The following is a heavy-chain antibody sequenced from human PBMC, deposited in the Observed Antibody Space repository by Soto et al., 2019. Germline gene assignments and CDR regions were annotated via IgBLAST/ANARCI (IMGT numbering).Heavy chain of an antibody. CDR2: ISGSGGST. Sequence: GGSLRLSCAASGFTFSSYAMSWVRQAPGKGLEWVSAISGSGGSTYYADSVKGRFTISRDNSNNTLYLQMNSLRAEDTAVYYCAKVPSMVRGVIKYFDYWGQGTLVTVSS. CDR1: GFTFSSYA. J-gene: IGHJ4*02. V-gene: IGHV3-23*01. CDR3: AKVPSMVRGVIKYFDY. D-gene: IGHD3-10*01.